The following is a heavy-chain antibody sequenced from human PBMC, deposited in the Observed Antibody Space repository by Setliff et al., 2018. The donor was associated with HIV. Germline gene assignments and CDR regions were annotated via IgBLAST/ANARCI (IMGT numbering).Heavy chain of an antibody. Sequence: SETLSLTCTVSGGSISSGSYYWSWMRQPAGKGLEWIGHIYTSGSTNYNPSLKSRVTISVDTSKNQFSLKLSSVTAADTAVYYCARAPGAYYYDAIDLWGQGTMVTVSS. CDR1: GGSISSGSYY. J-gene: IGHJ3*01. CDR3: ARAPGAYYYDAIDL. D-gene: IGHD3-10*01. CDR2: IYTSGST. V-gene: IGHV4-61*09.